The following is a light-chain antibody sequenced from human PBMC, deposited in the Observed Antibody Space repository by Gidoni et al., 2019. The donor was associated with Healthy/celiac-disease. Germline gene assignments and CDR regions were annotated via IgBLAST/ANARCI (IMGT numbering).Light chain of an antibody. CDR1: SSNIGNNY. J-gene: IGLJ3*02. Sequence: QSVLTQPPSVSAAPGTKVTISCSGSSSNIGNNYVSWYQQLPGTAPKLLIYENNKRPSGIPDRFSGSKSGTSATLGITGLQTGDEADYYCGTWDSSLSVWVFGGGTKLTVL. V-gene: IGLV1-51*02. CDR2: ENN. CDR3: GTWDSSLSVWV.